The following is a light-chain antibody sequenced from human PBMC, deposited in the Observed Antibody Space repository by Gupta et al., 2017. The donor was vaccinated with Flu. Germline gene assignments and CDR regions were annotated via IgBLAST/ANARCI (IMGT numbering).Light chain of an antibody. CDR3: AAWDDSLNSWL. CDR1: SSNIGSNF. CDR2: MNN. Sequence: QSVLTQPTSASGTPGQRVTISCSGSSSNIGSNFVYWYQQLPGTAPKLLLYMNNQRPSGVPDRLSGSKSGTSASLAISGLRSEDEADYHCAAWDDSLNSWLFGGGTKLTVL. J-gene: IGLJ3*02. V-gene: IGLV1-47*01.